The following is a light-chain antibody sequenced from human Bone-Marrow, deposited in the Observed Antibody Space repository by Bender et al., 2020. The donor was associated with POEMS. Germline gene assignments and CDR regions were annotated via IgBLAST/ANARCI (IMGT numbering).Light chain of an antibody. CDR2: DVS. CDR3: CSYAGTYTYV. J-gene: IGLJ1*01. Sequence: QSALTQPRSVSGSPGQSVTISCTGASSDVDNYIYVSWFQQRPGKAPNLMIYDVSRRPSGVPDRFSGSKSGNTASLTISGLQAEDEADYYCCSYAGTYTYVFGTGTKVTVL. CDR1: SSDVDNYIY. V-gene: IGLV2-11*01.